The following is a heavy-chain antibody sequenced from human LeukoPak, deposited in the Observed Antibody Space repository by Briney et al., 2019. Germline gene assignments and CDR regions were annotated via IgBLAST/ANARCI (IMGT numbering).Heavy chain of an antibody. CDR1: GGSISSGGYY. Sequence: SETLSLTCTVSGGSISSGGYYWSWIRQHPGKGLEWIGYIYYSGSTYYNPSLKSRVTISVDTSKNQFSLKLSSVTAADTAVYYCARVRSSTSCYCPLFDYWGQGTLVTVSS. J-gene: IGHJ4*02. D-gene: IGHD2-2*01. CDR2: IYYSGST. V-gene: IGHV4-31*03. CDR3: ARVRSSTSCYCPLFDY.